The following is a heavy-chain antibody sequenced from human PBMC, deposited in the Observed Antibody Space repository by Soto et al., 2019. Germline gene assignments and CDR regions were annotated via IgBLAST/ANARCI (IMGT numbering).Heavy chain of an antibody. Sequence: SETLSLTCTVSGVSISSYYWSWIRQPPGKGLEWIGYIYYSGSTNYNPSLKSRVTISVDTSKNQFSLKLSSVTAADTAVYYCARSRGGYFDYWGLGTLVTVSS. CDR1: GVSISSYY. V-gene: IGHV4-59*01. CDR3: ARSRGGYFDY. D-gene: IGHD3-22*01. J-gene: IGHJ4*02. CDR2: IYYSGST.